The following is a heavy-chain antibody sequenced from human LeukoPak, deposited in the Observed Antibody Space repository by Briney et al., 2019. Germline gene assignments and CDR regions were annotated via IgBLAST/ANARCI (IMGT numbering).Heavy chain of an antibody. CDR2: ITSSGSTI. V-gene: IGHV3-11*01. D-gene: IGHD6-19*01. J-gene: IGHJ5*02. CDR3: ARDLGSGWTRNWFDP. CDR1: GFTFSDYY. Sequence: GGSLRLSCAASGFTFSDYYMSWIRQAPGKGPEWVSYITSSGSTIYYADSVKGRFTISRDNAENSLYLQMSSLRAEDTAVYYCARDLGSGWTRNWFDPWGQGTLVTVSS.